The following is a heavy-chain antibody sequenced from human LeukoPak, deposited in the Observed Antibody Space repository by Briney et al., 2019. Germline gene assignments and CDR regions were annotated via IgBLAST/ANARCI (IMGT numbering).Heavy chain of an antibody. J-gene: IGHJ4*02. V-gene: IGHV3-11*01. D-gene: IGHD1-1*01. CDR2: MSSRGYPT. Sequence: GGSLRLSCLASGFAFSDYYMSWVRQAPGKGLEWISYMSSRGYPTYYAESVKGRFTISRDNAKNTLYLQMHNLRTDDTAVYFCARVGIALTSPFDYWGLGTLVAVSS. CDR1: GFAFSDYY. CDR3: ARVGIALTSPFDY.